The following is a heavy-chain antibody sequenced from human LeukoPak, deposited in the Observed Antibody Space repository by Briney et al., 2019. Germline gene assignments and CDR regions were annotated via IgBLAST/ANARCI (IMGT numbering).Heavy chain of an antibody. CDR1: GFTFSSYG. J-gene: IGHJ4*02. V-gene: IGHV3-30*02. D-gene: IGHD2-15*01. CDR2: IRYDGSNK. Sequence: GGSLRLSCAASGFTFSSYGMHWVRQAPRKGLEWVAFIRYDGSNKYYADSVKGRFTISRDNSKNTLYLQMNSLRAEDTAVYYCAKVSSAGSGGFRYWGQGTLVTVSS. CDR3: AKVSSAGSGGFRY.